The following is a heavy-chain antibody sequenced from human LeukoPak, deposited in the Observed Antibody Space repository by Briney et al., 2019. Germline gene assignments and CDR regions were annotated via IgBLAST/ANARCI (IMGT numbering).Heavy chain of an antibody. CDR3: ARDPGYAIYYFDY. V-gene: IGHV3-23*01. Sequence: GGSLRLSCAASGFTFSTYAMSWVRQAPGKGLEWVSTISGRGDSTYYADSVKGRFSISRDNSKNTLYLQMNSLRAEDTAVYCCARDPGYAIYYFDYWGQGTLVTVPS. J-gene: IGHJ4*02. CDR2: ISGRGDST. D-gene: IGHD3-9*01. CDR1: GFTFSTYA.